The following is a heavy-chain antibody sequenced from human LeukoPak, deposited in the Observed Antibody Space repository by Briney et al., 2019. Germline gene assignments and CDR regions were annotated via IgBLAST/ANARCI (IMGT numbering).Heavy chain of an antibody. Sequence: PGGSLRLSCAASGFTFSSYEMNWVRQAPGKGLEWVSYISSSGSTIYYADSVKGRFTISRDNAKNSLYLQMNRLRAEDTAVYYCAREGGSGWYSNWFDPWGQGTLVTVSS. CDR2: ISSSGSTI. CDR1: GFTFSSYE. J-gene: IGHJ5*02. CDR3: AREGGSGWYSNWFDP. V-gene: IGHV3-48*03. D-gene: IGHD6-19*01.